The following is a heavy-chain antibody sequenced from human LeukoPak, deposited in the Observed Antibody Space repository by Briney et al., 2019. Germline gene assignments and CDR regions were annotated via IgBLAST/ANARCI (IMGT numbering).Heavy chain of an antibody. V-gene: IGHV3-23*01. D-gene: IGHD3-9*01. CDR1: GFTFSRYA. Sequence: PGGSLRLSCAASGFTFSRYAMSWVRQAPGKGLEWVSAISGSGGSTYYADSVKGRFTISRDNSKNTLYLQMNSLRAEDTAVYYCARGGDYDILTGYYAGYYFDYWGQGTLVTVSS. CDR3: ARGGDYDILTGYYAGYYFDY. J-gene: IGHJ4*02. CDR2: ISGSGGST.